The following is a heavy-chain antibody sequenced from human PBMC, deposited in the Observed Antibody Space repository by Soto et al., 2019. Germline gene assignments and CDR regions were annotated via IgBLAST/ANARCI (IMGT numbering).Heavy chain of an antibody. CDR2: MSYSGTT. V-gene: IGHV4-61*01. J-gene: IGHJ6*04. D-gene: IGHD2-2*03. CDR3: ARMEGGDCSSTSCSWSYYYYGIDV. CDR1: GGSVSSSSYY. Sequence: PSETLSLTCTVSGGSVSSSSYYWSWIRQPPGKGLEWIAYMSYSGTTNYNPSLKSRVTISVHTSKNKFSLKLSSVTAADTAVYYCARMEGGDCSSTSCSWSYYYYGIDVWGKGTTVTVSS.